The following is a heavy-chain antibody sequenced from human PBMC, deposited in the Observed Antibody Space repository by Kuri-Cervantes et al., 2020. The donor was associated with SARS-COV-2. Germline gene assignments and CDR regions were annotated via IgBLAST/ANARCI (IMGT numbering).Heavy chain of an antibody. CDR2: VYYTGVA. Sequence: SETLSLTCSVSSGSISTFYWSWIRQFPGKRLEWIGYVYYTGVAKYNPSLKSRVTMSVDTSKNQFSLELSSVTAADTAVYYCASRYCSSTSCYRTTGKYYFDYWGQGTLVTVSS. CDR1: SGSISTFY. V-gene: IGHV4-59*12. J-gene: IGHJ4*02. CDR3: ASRYCSSTSCYRTTGKYYFDY. D-gene: IGHD2-2*01.